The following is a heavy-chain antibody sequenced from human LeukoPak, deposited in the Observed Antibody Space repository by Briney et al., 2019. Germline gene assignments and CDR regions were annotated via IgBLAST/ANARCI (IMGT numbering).Heavy chain of an antibody. Sequence: SETLSLTCAVYGESLGGYYWNWIRQPPGKGLEWIGEINHSGRTNYNPSLKSRVTISVDTSKNQISLKLTSMTAADTAVYYCARNREPAATIDYWGQGTLVTVSS. CDR2: INHSGRT. J-gene: IGHJ4*02. V-gene: IGHV4-34*01. CDR3: ARNREPAATIDY. CDR1: GESLGGYY. D-gene: IGHD2-2*01.